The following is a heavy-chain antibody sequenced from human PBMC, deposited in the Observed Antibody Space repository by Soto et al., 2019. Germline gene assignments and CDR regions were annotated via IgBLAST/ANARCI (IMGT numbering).Heavy chain of an antibody. D-gene: IGHD5-12*01. V-gene: IGHV3-15*01. CDR2: IKGKTDGGTT. CDR1: GFTFNEAW. Sequence: PGGSLRLSCAASGFTFNEAWMSWVRQAPGKGLEWLGRIKGKTDGGTTDYAAPVTGRFTISRDDSTNSLYLQMNSLKIEDTAVYYFTSWPISVYASGAHYWGQGALVTVS. CDR3: TSWPISVYASGAHY. J-gene: IGHJ4*02.